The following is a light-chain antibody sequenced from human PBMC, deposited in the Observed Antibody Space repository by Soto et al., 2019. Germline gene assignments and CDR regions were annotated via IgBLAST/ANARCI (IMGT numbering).Light chain of an antibody. V-gene: IGLV2-14*01. J-gene: IGLJ1*01. CDR2: EVS. CDR1: GSDVGDYDY. Sequence: QSALTQPASVSGSPGESITISCTGTGSDVGDYDYVSWYQHHPGKAPKLMIYEVSNRPSGVSNRFSGSKSGNTASLTISGLQAEDEADYFCSSYTSSQAYVFGTGTKVTAL. CDR3: SSYTSSQAYV.